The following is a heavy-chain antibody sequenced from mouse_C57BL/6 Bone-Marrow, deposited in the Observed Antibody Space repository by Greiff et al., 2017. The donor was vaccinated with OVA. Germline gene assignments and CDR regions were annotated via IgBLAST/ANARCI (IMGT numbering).Heavy chain of an antibody. D-gene: IGHD2-4*01. CDR2: IDPSDSYT. Sequence: QVQLQQPVAELVMPGASVKLSCKASGYTFTSYWMHWVKQRPGQGLEWIGEIDPSDSYTNYNQKFKGKSTLTVDKSSSTAYLQLSSLTSEDSAVYYCPRYDYDGAYWGQGTTLTVSS. CDR3: PRYDYDGAY. CDR1: GYTFTSYW. J-gene: IGHJ2*01. V-gene: IGHV1-69*01.